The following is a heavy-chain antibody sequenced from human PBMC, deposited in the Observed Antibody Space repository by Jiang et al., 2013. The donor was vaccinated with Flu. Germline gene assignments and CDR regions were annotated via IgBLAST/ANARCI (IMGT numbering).Heavy chain of an antibody. CDR1: GFTFSSYA. CDR3: ARVRGLLLTPSNYYYYYGMDV. V-gene: IGHV3-30*04. J-gene: IGHJ6*02. D-gene: IGHD1-26*01. CDR2: ISYDGSNK. Sequence: GVVQPGRSLRLSCAASGFTFSSYAMHWVRQAPGKGLEWVAVISYDGSNKYYADSVKGRFTISRDNSKNTLYLQMNSLRAEDTAVYYCARVRGLLLTPSNYYYYYGMDVWGQGTTVTVSS.